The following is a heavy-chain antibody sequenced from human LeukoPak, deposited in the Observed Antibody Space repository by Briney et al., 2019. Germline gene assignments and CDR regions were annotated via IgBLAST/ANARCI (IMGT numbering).Heavy chain of an antibody. CDR2: IYYSGST. J-gene: IGHJ4*02. Sequence: SETLSLTCTVSGGSISSGDYYWSWIRQPPGKGLEWIGYIYYSGSTYYNPSLKSRVTISVDTSKNRFSLKLSSVTAADTAVYYCARVEEGYYDSSGYLDYWGQGTLVTVSS. V-gene: IGHV4-30-4*01. D-gene: IGHD3-22*01. CDR3: ARVEEGYYDSSGYLDY. CDR1: GGSISSGDYY.